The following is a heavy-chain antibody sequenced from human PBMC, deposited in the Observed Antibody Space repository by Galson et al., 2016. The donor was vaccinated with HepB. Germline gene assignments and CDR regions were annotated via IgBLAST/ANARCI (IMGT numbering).Heavy chain of an antibody. CDR1: GGSISNYY. D-gene: IGHD6-13*01. CDR3: ARDRGAAAGFDY. J-gene: IGHJ4*02. CDR2: IYYSGST. Sequence: LSLTCTVSGGSISNYYWSWIRQPPGKGLEWIAYIYYSGSTNQNPSLKSRVTISVDTSKNQFSLQLRSVTAADTAVYYCARDRGAAAGFDYWGQGTLVTVSS. V-gene: IGHV4-59*01.